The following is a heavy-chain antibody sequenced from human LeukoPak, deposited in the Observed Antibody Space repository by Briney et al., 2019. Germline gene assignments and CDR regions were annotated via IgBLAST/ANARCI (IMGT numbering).Heavy chain of an antibody. V-gene: IGHV3-7*01. CDR3: GKEQSGSYVHAFDP. CDR2: IKPDGSEI. Sequence: GESLRLSCAASGFSFSRYWMSWVRQAPVRGLEWVANIKPDGSEIYYVDSVKGRFTISRDNSKNTLYLQMNSLRTDDTAVYYCGKEQSGSYVHAFDPWGQGTVVPVSS. CDR1: GFSFSRYW. D-gene: IGHD3-3*01. J-gene: IGHJ5*02.